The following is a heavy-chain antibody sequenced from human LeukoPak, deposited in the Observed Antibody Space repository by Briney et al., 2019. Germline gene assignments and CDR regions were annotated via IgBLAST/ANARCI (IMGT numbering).Heavy chain of an antibody. J-gene: IGHJ4*02. CDR1: GFTFSSYT. Sequence: GGSLRLSCAASGFTFSSYTMNWVRQAPGKGLEWVSYISSTSSTIYYADSVQGRFTISRDNAKNSLYLQMNSLRDEDTAVYYCARVDLYGSAWGTFDYWGQGTLVTVSS. D-gene: IGHD6-19*01. V-gene: IGHV3-48*02. CDR2: ISSTSSTI. CDR3: ARVDLYGSAWGTFDY.